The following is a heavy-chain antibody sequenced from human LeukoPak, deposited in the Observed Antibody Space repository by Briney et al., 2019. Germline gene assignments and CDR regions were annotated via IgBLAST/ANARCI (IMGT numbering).Heavy chain of an antibody. CDR3: GYGDYRAPNWFDP. V-gene: IGHV3-30*02. D-gene: IGHD4-17*01. CDR1: GFTFSSYG. CDR2: IRYDGSNK. J-gene: IGHJ5*02. Sequence: GGSLRLSCAASGFTFSSYGMRWVRQAPGKGLEWVAFIRYDGSNKYYADSVKGRFTISRDNSKNTLYLQMNSLRAEDTAVYYCGYGDYRAPNWFDPWGQGTLVTVSS.